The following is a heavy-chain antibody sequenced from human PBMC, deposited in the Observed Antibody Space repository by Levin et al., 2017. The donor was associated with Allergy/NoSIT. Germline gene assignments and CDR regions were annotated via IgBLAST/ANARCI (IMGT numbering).Heavy chain of an antibody. V-gene: IGHV3-23*01. CDR3: AKEGCISGWA. Sequence: LSLTCAASGFTFSSHAMIWVRQVPGKGLEWVSGIDISGRGTYYADSVKGRFSISRDNSKSTLYLQMNSLRAEDTAVYYCAKEGCISGWAWGRGTLVTVSS. D-gene: IGHD6-19*01. CDR1: GFTFSSHA. J-gene: IGHJ2*01. CDR2: IDISGRGT.